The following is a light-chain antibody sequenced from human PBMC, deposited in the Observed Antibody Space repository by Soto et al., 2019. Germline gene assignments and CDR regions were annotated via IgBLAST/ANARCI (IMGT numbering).Light chain of an antibody. J-gene: IGLJ2*01. CDR3: SSYAGGNNGVV. CDR1: SSDVGNYKY. V-gene: IGLV2-8*01. CDR2: EVS. Sequence: QSALTQPPSASGSPGQSVTISCTGTSSDVGNYKYVSWYQQHPGKAPKLMIYEVSKRPSGVPDRLSGSKSGNTASLTVSGLQAEDEADYYCSSYAGGNNGVVFGGGTKLTVL.